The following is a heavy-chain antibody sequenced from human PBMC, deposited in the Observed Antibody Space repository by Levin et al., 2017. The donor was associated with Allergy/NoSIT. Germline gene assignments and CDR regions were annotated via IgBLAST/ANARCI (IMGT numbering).Heavy chain of an antibody. CDR3: ARKRWLQSYYYYYYGMDV. D-gene: IGHD5-24*01. J-gene: IGHJ6*02. CDR1: GGSFSGYY. V-gene: IGHV4-34*01. Sequence: SSQTLSLTCAVYGGSFSGYYWSWIRQPPGKGLEWIGEINHSGSTNYNPSLKSRVTISVDTSKNQFSLKLSSVTAADTAVYYCARKRWLQSYYYYYYGMDVWGQGTTVTVSS. CDR2: INHSGST.